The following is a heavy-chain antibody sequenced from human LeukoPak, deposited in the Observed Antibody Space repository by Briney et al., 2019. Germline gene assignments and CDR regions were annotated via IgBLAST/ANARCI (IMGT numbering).Heavy chain of an antibody. V-gene: IGHV4-4*07. CDR2: IYTSGST. Sequence: SETLSLTCAVSGGSISNYYWSWIRQPAGKELEWIGRIYTSGSTNYNPSLKSRVTMSVDTSKNQFSLKLSSVTAADTAVYYCARDRDSSNLDYWGQGTLVTVSS. D-gene: IGHD6-6*01. CDR1: GGSISNYY. CDR3: ARDRDSSNLDY. J-gene: IGHJ4*02.